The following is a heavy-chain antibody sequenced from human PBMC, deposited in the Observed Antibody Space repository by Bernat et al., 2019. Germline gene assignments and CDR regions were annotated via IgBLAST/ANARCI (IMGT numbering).Heavy chain of an antibody. CDR1: GFTVSSNY. J-gene: IGHJ4*02. V-gene: IGHV3-30*18. CDR2: ISYDGSNK. D-gene: IGHD3-9*01. Sequence: VQLVESGGGLVQPGGSLRLSCAASGFTVSSNYMSWVRQAPGKGLEWVAVISYDGSNKYYADSVKGRFTISRDNSKNTLYLQMNSLRAEDTAVYYCANQGQYYDILTGYPETYFDYWGQGTLVTVSS. CDR3: ANQGQYYDILTGYPETYFDY.